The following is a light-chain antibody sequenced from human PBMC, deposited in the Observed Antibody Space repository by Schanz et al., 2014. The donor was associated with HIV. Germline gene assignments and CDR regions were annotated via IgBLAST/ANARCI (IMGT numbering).Light chain of an antibody. CDR3: AAWDDSLKGPV. CDR1: SSNIGSVYD. J-gene: IGLJ2*01. Sequence: QSVLTQPPSVSGAPGQRVTISCTGSSSNIGSVYDVHWYQQLPGTAPKHLIFANSDRPSGVPDRFSGSKSGTSASLAITGLQSEDEADYYCAAWDDSLKGPVFGGGTKLTVL. CDR2: ANS. V-gene: IGLV1-40*01.